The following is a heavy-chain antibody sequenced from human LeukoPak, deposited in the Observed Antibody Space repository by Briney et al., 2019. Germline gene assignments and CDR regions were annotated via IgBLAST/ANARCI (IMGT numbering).Heavy chain of an antibody. D-gene: IGHD5-24*01. CDR1: GLSLSTRGMC. V-gene: IGHV2-70*11. CDR3: TRIYRNGYNYGYFDY. CDR2: IDWDDDK. J-gene: IGHJ4*02. Sequence: SGPALVKPPPTLTLTFTFSGLSLSTRGMCVSWIRQPPGKALEWLARIDWDDDKYYSTSLKTRLTISKDTSKNQVVLTMTNMDPVDTATYYCTRIYRNGYNYGYFDYWGQGTLVTVSS.